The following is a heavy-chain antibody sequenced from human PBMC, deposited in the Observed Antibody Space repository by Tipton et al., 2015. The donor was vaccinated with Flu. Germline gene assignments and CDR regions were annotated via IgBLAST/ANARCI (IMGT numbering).Heavy chain of an antibody. CDR3: ATQKYFQH. CDR2: ISYDGSNK. V-gene: IGHV3-30*01. CDR1: GFTFSSYA. J-gene: IGHJ1*01. Sequence: AVSGFTFSSYAMHWVRQAPGKGLEWVAVISYDGSNKYYADSVKGRFTISRDNSKNTLYLQMNSLRAEDTAVYYCATQKYFQHWGQGTLVTVSS.